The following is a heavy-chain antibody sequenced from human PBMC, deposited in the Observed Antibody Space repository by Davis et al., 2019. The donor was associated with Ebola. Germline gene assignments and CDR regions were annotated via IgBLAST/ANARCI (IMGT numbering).Heavy chain of an antibody. CDR2: IYYSGST. V-gene: IGHV4-39*01. D-gene: IGHD6-6*01. CDR3: ARKGYSSSSIWFDP. J-gene: IGHJ5*02. CDR1: GGSISSSSYY. Sequence: PSETLSLTCTVSGGSISSSSYYWGWIRQPPGKGLEWIGSIYYSGSTYYNPSLKSRVTISVDTSKNQFSLKLSSVTAADTAVYYCARKGYSSSSIWFDPWGQGTLVTVSS.